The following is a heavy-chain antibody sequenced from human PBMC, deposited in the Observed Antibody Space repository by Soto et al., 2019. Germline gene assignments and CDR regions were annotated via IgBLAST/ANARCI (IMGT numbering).Heavy chain of an antibody. Sequence: ASVKVSCKASGYTFTGYYMHWVRQAPGQGLEWMGWINPNSGGTNYAQKFQGWVTMTRDTSISTAYMELSRLRSDDTAVYYCAIFYYDILTGPPSPYYGMDVWGQGTTVTV. V-gene: IGHV1-2*04. CDR2: INPNSGGT. CDR1: GYTFTGYY. J-gene: IGHJ6*02. CDR3: AIFYYDILTGPPSPYYGMDV. D-gene: IGHD3-9*01.